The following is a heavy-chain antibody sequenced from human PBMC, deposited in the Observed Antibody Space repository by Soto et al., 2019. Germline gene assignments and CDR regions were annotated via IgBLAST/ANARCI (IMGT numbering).Heavy chain of an antibody. Sequence: GGSLRLSCAASEFTFSSYWMHWVRQAPGKGLVWVSRINPDGSATNYADSVKGRFTISRDNAKNTLYLQMNSLRAEDTAVFYCGRGGSDSPMAPGYWGQGTLVTVSS. V-gene: IGHV3-74*01. CDR3: GRGGSDSPMAPGY. CDR2: INPDGSAT. J-gene: IGHJ4*02. CDR1: EFTFSSYW. D-gene: IGHD5-18*01.